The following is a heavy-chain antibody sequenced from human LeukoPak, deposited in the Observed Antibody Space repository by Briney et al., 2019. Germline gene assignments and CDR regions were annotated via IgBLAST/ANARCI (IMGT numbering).Heavy chain of an antibody. J-gene: IGHJ4*02. CDR1: GFTFTSSA. CDR2: IVVGSGNT. D-gene: IGHD3-9*01. CDR3: AASGFDWLLGTYYFDY. Sequence: ASVKVSCKVSGFTFTSSAVQWVRQARGQRLEWIGWIVVGSGNTNYAQKFQERVTITRDMSTSTAYVELSSLRSEDTAVYYCAASGFDWLLGTYYFDYWGQGTLVTVSS. V-gene: IGHV1-58*01.